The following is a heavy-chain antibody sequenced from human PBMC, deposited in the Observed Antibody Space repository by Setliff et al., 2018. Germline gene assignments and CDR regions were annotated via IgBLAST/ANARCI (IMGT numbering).Heavy chain of an antibody. CDR1: GFTFSSYS. CDR3: ATGGGQYYDR. D-gene: IGHD3-16*01. V-gene: IGHV3-74*01. J-gene: IGHJ2*01. Sequence: GGSLRLSCAASGFTFSSYSMNWVRQAPGKGLVWVSRVNSDGSSTIYADSVKGRFTISRDNAENTLYLQMNSLRPDDTALYYCATGGGQYYDRWGRGTLVTVSS. CDR2: VNSDGSST.